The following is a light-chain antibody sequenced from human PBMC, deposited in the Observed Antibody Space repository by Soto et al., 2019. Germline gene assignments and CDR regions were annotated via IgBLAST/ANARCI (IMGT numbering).Light chain of an antibody. CDR1: SSDVGGYNY. CDR3: RSYAGSYTWV. J-gene: IGLJ3*02. V-gene: IGLV2-11*01. CDR2: DVS. Sequence: QSALTQPRSVSGSPGQSVTISCTGTSSDVGGYNYVSWYQHHPGKVPKSMIYDVSKRPSGVPDRFSGSKSGNTASLTISGFQAEDEADYYCRSYAGSYTWVFGGGTKLTVL.